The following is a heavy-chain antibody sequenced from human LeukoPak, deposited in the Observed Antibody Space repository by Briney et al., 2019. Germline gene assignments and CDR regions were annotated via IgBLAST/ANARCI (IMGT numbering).Heavy chain of an antibody. D-gene: IGHD6-19*01. CDR1: GGSITSTNYY. J-gene: IGHJ4*02. Sequence: SETLSLTCTVSGGSITSTNYYWGWIRRPPGKGLEWIGSIYYSGATFYNPSLRSRVTISVDTSKNQFSLKLSSVTAADTAVYYCARLIPFSGWLYYFDFWGQGTLVTVSS. CDR2: IYYSGAT. V-gene: IGHV4-39*01. CDR3: ARLIPFSGWLYYFDF.